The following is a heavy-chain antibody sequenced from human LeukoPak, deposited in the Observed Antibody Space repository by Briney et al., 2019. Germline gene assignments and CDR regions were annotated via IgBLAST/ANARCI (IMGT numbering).Heavy chain of an antibody. V-gene: IGHV3-9*01. CDR1: GFTFDDYA. D-gene: IGHD3-22*01. CDR2: ISWNSGSI. CDR3: AKDLYGSSGSGAFDI. J-gene: IGHJ3*02. Sequence: PGGSLRLSCAASGFTFDDYAMHWVRQAPGKGLEWVSGISWNSGSIGYADSVKGRFTISRDNAKNSLYLQMNSLRAEDTALYYCAKDLYGSSGSGAFDIWGQGTMVTVSS.